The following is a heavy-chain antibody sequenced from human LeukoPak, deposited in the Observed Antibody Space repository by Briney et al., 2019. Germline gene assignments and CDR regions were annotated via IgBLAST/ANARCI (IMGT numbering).Heavy chain of an antibody. D-gene: IGHD6-19*01. CDR3: ASCRGWYYYYYMDV. V-gene: IGHV1-69*05. CDR1: GGTFSSYA. J-gene: IGHJ6*03. CDR2: IIPIVGTA. Sequence: SVKVSCKPSGGTFSSYAISWVRQAPGQGLEWMGGIIPIVGTANYAQKFQGRVTITTDESTSTAYMELSSLRSEDTAVYYCASCRGWYYYYYMDVWGKGTTVTVSS.